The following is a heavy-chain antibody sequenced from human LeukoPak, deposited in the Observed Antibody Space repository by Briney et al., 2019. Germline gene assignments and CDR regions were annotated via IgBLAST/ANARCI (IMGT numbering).Heavy chain of an antibody. CDR2: IYSGGST. CDR1: GFTVSSNY. D-gene: IGHD6-19*01. J-gene: IGHJ4*02. Sequence: GGSLRLSCAASGFTVSSNYMSWVRQAPGKGLEWVSVIYSGGSTYYADSVKGRFTISRDNSKNTLYLQMHSLRAEDTAIYYCAKGRSSSECSALNYWGQGTLVTVSS. CDR3: AKGRSSSECSALNY. V-gene: IGHV3-53*01.